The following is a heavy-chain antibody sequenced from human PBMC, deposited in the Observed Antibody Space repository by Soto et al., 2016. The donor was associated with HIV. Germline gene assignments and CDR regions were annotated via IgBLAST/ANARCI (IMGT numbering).Heavy chain of an antibody. V-gene: IGHV1-2*02. CDR1: GYTSTGYY. Sequence: QVQLVQSGAEVKKPGASVKVSCKASGYTSTGYYMHWVRQAPGQGLEWMGWINPNSGGTNYAQKFQGRVTMTRDTSISTAYMELSRLRSDDTAVYYCAREGGKGGDYYGMDVWGQGTTVTVSS. J-gene: IGHJ6*02. CDR3: AREGGKGGDYYGMDV. D-gene: IGHD3-16*01. CDR2: INPNSGGT.